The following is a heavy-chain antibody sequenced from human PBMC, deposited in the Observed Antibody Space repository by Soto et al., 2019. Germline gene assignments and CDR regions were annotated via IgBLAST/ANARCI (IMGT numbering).Heavy chain of an antibody. CDR2: IWYDGSNK. CDR3: ARERITIFGVVIMPPYYYYGMDV. Sequence: LRLSCAASGFTFSSYGMHWVRQAPGKGLEWVAVIWYDGSNKYYADSVKGRFTISRDNSKNTLYLQMDSLRAEDTAVYYCARERITIFGVVIMPPYYYYGMDVWGQGTTVTVSS. J-gene: IGHJ6*02. V-gene: IGHV3-33*01. CDR1: GFTFSSYG. D-gene: IGHD3-3*01.